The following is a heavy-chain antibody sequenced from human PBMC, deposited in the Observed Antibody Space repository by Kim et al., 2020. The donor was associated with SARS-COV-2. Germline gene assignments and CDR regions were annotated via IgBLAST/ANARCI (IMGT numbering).Heavy chain of an antibody. Sequence: ADCVKGRPTIYKEKAKNSLYLQMNSLRAEDPALYYCAKDMRSGTTYSFDYWGQGTLVTVSS. V-gene: IGHV3-9*01. CDR3: AKDMRSGTTYSFDY. D-gene: IGHD2-2*01. J-gene: IGHJ4*02.